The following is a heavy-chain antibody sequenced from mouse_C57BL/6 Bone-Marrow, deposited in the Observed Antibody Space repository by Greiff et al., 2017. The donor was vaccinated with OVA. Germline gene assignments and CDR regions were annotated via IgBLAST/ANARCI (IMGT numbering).Heavy chain of an antibody. CDR1: GYSITSGYY. CDR3: ARAPIVTFDY. D-gene: IGHD2-5*01. Sequence: VQLKESGPGLVKPSQSLSLTCSVTGYSITSGYYWNWIRQFPGNKLEWMGYISYDGSNNYNPSLKNRISITRDTSKNQFFLKLNSVTTEDTATYYCARAPIVTFDYWGQGTTLTVSS. J-gene: IGHJ2*01. CDR2: ISYDGSN. V-gene: IGHV3-6*01.